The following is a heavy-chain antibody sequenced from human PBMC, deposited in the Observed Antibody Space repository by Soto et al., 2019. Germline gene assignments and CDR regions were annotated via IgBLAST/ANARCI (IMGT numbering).Heavy chain of an antibody. CDR2: ISGSGGST. CDR3: AKGGTMVRGVSGNTAYYFDY. J-gene: IGHJ4*02. Sequence: PGGSLRLSCAASGFTFSSYAMSWVRQAPGKGLEWVSAISGSGGSTYYADSVKGRFTISRDNSKNTLYLQMNSLRAEDTAVYYCAKGGTMVRGVSGNTAYYFDYWGQGTLVTVSS. CDR1: GFTFSSYA. D-gene: IGHD3-10*01. V-gene: IGHV3-23*01.